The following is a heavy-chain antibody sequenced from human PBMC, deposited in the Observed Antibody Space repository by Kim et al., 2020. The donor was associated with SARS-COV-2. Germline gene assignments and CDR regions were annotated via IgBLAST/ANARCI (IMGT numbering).Heavy chain of an antibody. CDR1: GFSLSDCE. CDR3: ARVSLVARQWLIDY. V-gene: IGHV3-48*03. J-gene: IGHJ4*02. D-gene: IGHD6-19*01. CDR2: IRTRDTSL. Sequence: GGSLRLSCAASGFSLSDCELTWVRQAPGKGLEWVSHIRTRDTSLHYAASVRGRFTLSTNTARNTLYLQMNNLRVEDTAVYYCARVSLVARQWLIDYWGQGTLVTVSS.